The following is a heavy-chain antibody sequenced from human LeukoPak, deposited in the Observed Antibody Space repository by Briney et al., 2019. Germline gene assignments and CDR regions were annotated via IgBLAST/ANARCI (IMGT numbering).Heavy chain of an antibody. CDR2: IYSGGST. V-gene: IGHV3-66*01. J-gene: IGHJ6*02. Sequence: GGSLRLSCAASGFTVSSNYMSWVRQAPGKGLERVSVIYSGGSTYYADSVKGRFTISRDNSKNTLYLQMNSLRAEDTAEYYCARDRGSSSLNYYYYYGMDVWGQGTTVTVSS. CDR3: ARDRGSSSLNYYYYYGMDV. D-gene: IGHD6-13*01. CDR1: GFTVSSNY.